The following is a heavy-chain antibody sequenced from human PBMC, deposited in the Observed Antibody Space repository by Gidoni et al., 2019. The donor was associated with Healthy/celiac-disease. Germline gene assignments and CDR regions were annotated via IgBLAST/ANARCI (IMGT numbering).Heavy chain of an antibody. CDR2: IYYSGST. V-gene: IGHV4-31*03. Sequence: QVQLQESGPVLVNPSQTLSLHCTFSCCSIRSCGYYWSWIPQPPGKGLEWIGYIYYSGSTYDKPSLKSRVTISVDTSKNQFSMKLSSVTAEDTAVYYCARDREDIVVVPAAISLPYYYYYGMDVWGQGTTVTVS. J-gene: IGHJ6*02. CDR3: ARDREDIVVVPAAISLPYYYYYGMDV. CDR1: CCSIRSCGYY. D-gene: IGHD2-2*02.